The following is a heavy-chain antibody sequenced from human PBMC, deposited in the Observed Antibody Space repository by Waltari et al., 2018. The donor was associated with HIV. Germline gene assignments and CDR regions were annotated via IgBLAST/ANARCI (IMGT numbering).Heavy chain of an antibody. D-gene: IGHD3-16*01. J-gene: IGHJ4*02. CDR3: ARDGGRSRAFDS. Sequence: QVQLFQSESELKKPGASVKVSCKASGYTFTSNSINWVRQAPGQGLEWMGWINTNTGSPMYAQGFTGRFVFSLDTSVSTAFLQISALKADDTAVYFCARDGGRSRAFDSWGKGTLVTVSS. CDR2: INTNTGSP. CDR1: GYTFTSNS. V-gene: IGHV7-4-1*02.